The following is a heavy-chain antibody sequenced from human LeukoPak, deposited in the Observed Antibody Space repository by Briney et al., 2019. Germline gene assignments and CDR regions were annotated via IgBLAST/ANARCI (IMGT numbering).Heavy chain of an antibody. CDR1: GGSISSFY. D-gene: IGHD2-2*01. CDR3: ASSKPDLDT. CDR2: IYNTENT. V-gene: IGHV4-59*08. J-gene: IGHJ5*02. Sequence: RPSETLSLTCTVSGGSISSFYWSWIRQPPGKGLEWIGYIYNTENTNYNPSLKSRVTISVDTPKNQFSLKVKSVTASDTAVYYCASSKPDLDTWGQGTLVTVSS.